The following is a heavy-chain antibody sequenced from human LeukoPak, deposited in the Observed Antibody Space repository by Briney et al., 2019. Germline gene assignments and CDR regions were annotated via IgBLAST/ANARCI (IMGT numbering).Heavy chain of an antibody. CDR3: ARGLFVVVPAAIVSDFDY. D-gene: IGHD2-2*01. Sequence: GRSLRLSCAASGFTFSSYAMHWVRQAPGKGLEWVAVISYDGSNKYYADSVKGRFTISRDNSKNTLYLQMNSLRAEDTAVYYCARGLFVVVPAAIVSDFDYWGQGALVTVSS. CDR1: GFTFSSYA. CDR2: ISYDGSNK. J-gene: IGHJ4*02. V-gene: IGHV3-30*04.